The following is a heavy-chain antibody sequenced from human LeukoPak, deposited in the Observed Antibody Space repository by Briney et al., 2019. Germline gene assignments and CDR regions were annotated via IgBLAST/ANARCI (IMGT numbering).Heavy chain of an antibody. Sequence: ASVKVSCKASGYTFTIYYMHWVRQAPGQGLEWMGLINPSGGSTSYAQKFQGRVTMTRDMSTSTVYMELSSLRSEDTAVYYCARDRVGATKTGAFDIWGQGAMVTVSS. CDR3: ARDRVGATKTGAFDI. D-gene: IGHD1-26*01. J-gene: IGHJ3*02. CDR1: GYTFTIYY. CDR2: INPSGGST. V-gene: IGHV1-46*01.